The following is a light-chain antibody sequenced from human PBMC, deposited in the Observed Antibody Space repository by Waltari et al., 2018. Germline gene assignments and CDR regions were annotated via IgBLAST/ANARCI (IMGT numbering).Light chain of an antibody. CDR3: GTWDSSLSIRV. CDR1: SSNIGNNY. V-gene: IGLV1-51*01. CDR2: DNN. Sequence: QSVLTQPPSVSAAPGQKVTISCSGSSSNIGNNYVSWYQQLPGTAPKLLIYDNNKRPSGIPDRFSGSKSGTSASLGITGLQTGDEADYYCGTWDSSLSIRVFGPGTRVTVL. J-gene: IGLJ1*01.